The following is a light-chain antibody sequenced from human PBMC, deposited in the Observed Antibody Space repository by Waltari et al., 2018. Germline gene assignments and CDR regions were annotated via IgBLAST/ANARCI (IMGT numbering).Light chain of an antibody. CDR3: SSYTSGSTL. Sequence: QSALTQPASVSGSPGQSITISCTGTSRDVGGYNYVSWYQQHPGKAPKLMLSDVSNRPAGFSNRFSGTRSGNTASLTISGLQAEDQADYYGSSYTSGSTLFGGGTKLTVL. CDR2: DVS. J-gene: IGLJ2*01. CDR1: SRDVGGYNY. V-gene: IGLV2-14*03.